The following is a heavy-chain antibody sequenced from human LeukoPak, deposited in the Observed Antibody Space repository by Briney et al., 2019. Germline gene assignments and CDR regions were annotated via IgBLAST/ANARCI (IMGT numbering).Heavy chain of an antibody. V-gene: IGHV3-23*01. CDR2: ISGSGGADT. CDR3: VKDRGGSPFYGMDV. D-gene: IGHD1-26*01. J-gene: IGHJ6*02. CDR1: GFTFSSYD. Sequence: PGGSLRLSCAASGFTFSSYDMSWVRQAPGKGLEWVSTISGSGGADTYYADSVKGRFTISRDNSKNTLYLPMNSLRAEDTAVYYCVKDRGGSPFYGMDVWGQGTTVTVSS.